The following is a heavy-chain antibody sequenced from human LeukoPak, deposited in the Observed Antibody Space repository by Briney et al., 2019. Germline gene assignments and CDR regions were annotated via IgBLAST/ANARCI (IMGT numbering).Heavy chain of an antibody. CDR3: AKSVGALSH. J-gene: IGHJ4*02. V-gene: IGHV3-23*01. CDR2: MSSSDDGR. CDR1: GFSFSSYA. Sequence: PGGSLRLSCATSGFSFSSYAMSWVRQAPGKGLEWVSAMSSSDDGRYYAASVRGRFTISRDTSRSTLYLQMNSLRAEDTAVYYCAKSVGALSHWGQGTLVTVSS. D-gene: IGHD1-26*01.